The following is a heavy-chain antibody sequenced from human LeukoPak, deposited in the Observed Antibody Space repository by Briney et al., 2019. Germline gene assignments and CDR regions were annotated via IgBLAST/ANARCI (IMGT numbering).Heavy chain of an antibody. V-gene: IGHV1-69*13. J-gene: IGHJ3*02. D-gene: IGHD2-21*02. CDR1: GGTFSSYA. CDR2: IIPIFGTA. Sequence: ASVKVSCKASGGTFSSYAISWVRQAPRQGLEWMGGIIPIFGTANYAQKFQGRVTITADESTSTAYMELSSLRSEDTAVYYCARVAPRVITYCGGDCYYDAFDIWGQGTMVTVSS. CDR3: ARVAPRVITYCGGDCYYDAFDI.